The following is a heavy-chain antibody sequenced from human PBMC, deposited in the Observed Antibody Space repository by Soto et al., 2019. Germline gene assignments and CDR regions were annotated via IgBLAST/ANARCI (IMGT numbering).Heavy chain of an antibody. J-gene: IGHJ4*02. Sequence: XGSLILTCAASGFMFSAYTLNWVRQAPGKGLEWLSSISDDSSYIDYADSLRGRFTVSRDNARNSLYLQIDSLGVEDTAVYYCATPYYFNYWGPGTLVTVSS. V-gene: IGHV3-21*06. CDR3: ATPYYFNY. CDR2: ISDDSSYI. CDR1: GFMFSAYT.